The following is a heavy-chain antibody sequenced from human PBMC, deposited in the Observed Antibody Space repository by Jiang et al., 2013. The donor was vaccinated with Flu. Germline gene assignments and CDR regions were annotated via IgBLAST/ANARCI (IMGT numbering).Heavy chain of an antibody. V-gene: IGHV2-70*11. J-gene: IGHJ4*02. CDR3: ARIRNIRSSGFYFLDY. Sequence: KPTQTLTLTCTFSGFSLSTSGMCVSWIRQPPGKALEWLARIDWDDDKYYSTSLKTRLTISKDTSKNQVVLTMTNKDPVDTATYYCARIRNIRSSGFYFLDYWGQGTLVTVSS. CDR2: IDWDDDK. D-gene: IGHD3-22*01. CDR1: GFSLSTSGMC.